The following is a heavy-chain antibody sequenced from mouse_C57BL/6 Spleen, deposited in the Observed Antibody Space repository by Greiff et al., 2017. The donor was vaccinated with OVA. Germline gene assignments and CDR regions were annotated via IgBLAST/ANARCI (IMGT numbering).Heavy chain of an antibody. CDR3: ARWAVVAPCDY. D-gene: IGHD1-1*01. J-gene: IGHJ2*01. Sequence: EVQLQQSGPELVKPGASVKISCKASGYTFTDYYMNWVKQSHGKSLEWIGDVNPNNGGTSYNQKFKGKATLTVDKSSSTAYMELRSLTSEYSAGDYCARWAVVAPCDYWGQGTTLTVSS. V-gene: IGHV1-26*01. CDR2: VNPNNGGT. CDR1: GYTFTDYY.